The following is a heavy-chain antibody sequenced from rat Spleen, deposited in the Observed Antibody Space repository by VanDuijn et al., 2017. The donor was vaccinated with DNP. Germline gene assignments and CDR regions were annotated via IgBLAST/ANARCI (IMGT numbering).Heavy chain of an antibody. Sequence: EVQLVESGGGLVQPGRSLKLSCAASGFTFSAYYLAWVRQAPAKGLEWVAYIGSAAYAPYYGDSVKGRFTISRDNAKSTLYLQMNSLRSEDMATYYCVRHPTTLEAMDAWGQGTSVTVSS. V-gene: IGHV5-22*01. CDR3: VRHPTTLEAMDA. CDR1: GFTFSAYY. J-gene: IGHJ4*01. CDR2: IGSAAYAP. D-gene: IGHD1-1*01.